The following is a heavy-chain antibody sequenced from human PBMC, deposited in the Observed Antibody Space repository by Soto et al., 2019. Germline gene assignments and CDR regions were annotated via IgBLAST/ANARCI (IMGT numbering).Heavy chain of an antibody. CDR3: AREAAAVVWRWFDP. D-gene: IGHD6-13*01. CDR2: IWYDGSNK. V-gene: IGHV3-33*01. J-gene: IGHJ5*02. Sequence: PGGSLRLSCAASGFTFSSYGMRWVRQAPGKGLEWVAVIWYDGSNKYYADSVKGRFTISRDNSKNTLYLQMNSLRAEDTAVYYCAREAAAVVWRWFDPWGQGTLVTVSS. CDR1: GFTFSSYG.